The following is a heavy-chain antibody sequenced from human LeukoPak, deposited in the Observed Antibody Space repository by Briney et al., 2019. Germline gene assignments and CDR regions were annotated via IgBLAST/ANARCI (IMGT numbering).Heavy chain of an antibody. V-gene: IGHV1-46*01. J-gene: IGHJ4*02. CDR3: ARVRDTAMVTSPYYFDY. Sequence: ASVKVSCKASGYTFTSYYMHWVRQAPGQGLEWMGIINPSGGSTNYAQKLQGRVTMTTDTSTSTAYMELRSLRSDDTAVYYCARVRDTAMVTSPYYFDYWGQGTLVTVSS. CDR2: INPSGGST. D-gene: IGHD5-18*01. CDR1: GYTFTSYY.